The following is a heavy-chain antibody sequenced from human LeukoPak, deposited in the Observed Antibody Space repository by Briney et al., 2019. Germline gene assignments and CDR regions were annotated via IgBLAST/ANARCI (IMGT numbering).Heavy chain of an antibody. CDR1: GFTFSSNW. Sequence: PGGSLRLSCAASGFTFSSNWMSWVRQAPGKGLEWVANINQDGSEKYYVDSVKGRFTISRDNAKNSLYLQMHSLRAEDTAVYYRAKNGEEFDYWGQGTLVTVSS. CDR2: INQDGSEK. D-gene: IGHD4-17*01. CDR3: AKNGEEFDY. J-gene: IGHJ4*02. V-gene: IGHV3-7*01.